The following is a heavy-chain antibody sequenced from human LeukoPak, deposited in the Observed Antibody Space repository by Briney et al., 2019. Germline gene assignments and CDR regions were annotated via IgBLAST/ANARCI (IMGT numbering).Heavy chain of an antibody. V-gene: IGHV3-21*01. CDR3: ARGRLNYAFDI. CDR2: ISSSSSYI. Sequence: GGSLRLSCAASGFTFSSYSMNWVRQAPGKGLEWVSSISSSSSYIYYADSVKGRFTISRDNAKNSLYLQMNSLRAEDTAVYYCARGRLNYAFDIWGQGTMVTVSS. D-gene: IGHD4-11*01. CDR1: GFTFSSYS. J-gene: IGHJ3*02.